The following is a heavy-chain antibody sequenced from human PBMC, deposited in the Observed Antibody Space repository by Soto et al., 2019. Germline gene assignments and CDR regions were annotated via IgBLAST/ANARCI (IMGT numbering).Heavy chain of an antibody. CDR1: GFTVSSYA. D-gene: IGHD4-17*01. CDR3: AKVARMTTVTTVLD. Sequence: EVQLLESGGGLVQPGGSLRLSCAASGFTVSSYAMNWVRQAPGKGLEWVSGISGSGVITYHANSAKGRFTISRYNSKNMLDLQMTSLRAEDTAVYYCAKVARMTTVTTVLDWGQGTLVTVSS. CDR2: ISGSGVIT. J-gene: IGHJ4*02. V-gene: IGHV3-23*01.